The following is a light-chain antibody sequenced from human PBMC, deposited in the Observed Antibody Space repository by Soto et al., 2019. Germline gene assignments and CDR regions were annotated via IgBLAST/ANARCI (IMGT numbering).Light chain of an antibody. CDR2: AAS. CDR3: QQSYSTPWT. J-gene: IGKJ1*01. V-gene: IGKV1-39*01. Sequence: DIQMTQSPATLSASVGDRVTITCRASQNVDTWLAWYQQKPGKAPKLLIYAASSLQSGVPSRFSGSGSGTDFTLTISSLQPEDFATYYCQQSYSTPWTFGQGTKVDIK. CDR1: QNVDTW.